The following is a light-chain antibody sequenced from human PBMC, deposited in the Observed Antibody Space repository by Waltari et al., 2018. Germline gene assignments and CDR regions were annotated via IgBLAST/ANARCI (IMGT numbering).Light chain of an antibody. CDR2: GAS. CDR3: QQYNKWPPIS. V-gene: IGKV3-15*01. Sequence: EILLTQSPATLSVSPGERATLSCRASQNVNTNVAWYQQKPGQAPRLLIYGASTRHTGIPDRFTGSGSGTDFILTIDTLQSEDFAVYYCQQYNKWPPISFGQGTRLEIK. J-gene: IGKJ5*01. CDR1: QNVNTN.